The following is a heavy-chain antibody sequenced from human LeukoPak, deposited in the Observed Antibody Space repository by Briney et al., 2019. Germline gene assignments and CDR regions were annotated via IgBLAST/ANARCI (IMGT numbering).Heavy chain of an antibody. V-gene: IGHV3-74*01. D-gene: IGHD2-15*01. J-gene: IGHJ6*03. CDR3: ARETFSSFSMDV. Sequence: GVSLRLACAASGFTFNNYWMHWVRQAPGKGLVWVSRINSDGSTSYADSVKGRFTISRDNAKNTLYLQMSSLRAEDTAVYYCARETFSSFSMDVWGKGTTVTVSS. CDR2: INSDGST. CDR1: GFTFNNYW.